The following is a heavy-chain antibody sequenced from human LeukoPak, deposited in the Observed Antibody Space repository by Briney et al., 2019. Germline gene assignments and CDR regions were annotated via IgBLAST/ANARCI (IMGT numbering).Heavy chain of an antibody. V-gene: IGHV4-61*02. D-gene: IGHD2-2*01. CDR2: IYTSGST. J-gene: IGHJ3*02. CDR3: ARAQAYCSSTSCYFQAFDI. CDR1: GGSISSSSYY. Sequence: SETLSLTCTVSGGSISSSSYYWGWIRQPAGKGLEWIGRIYTSGSTNYNPSLKSRVTMSVDTSKNQFSLKLSSVTAADTALYYCARAQAYCSSTSCYFQAFDIWGQGTMVTVSS.